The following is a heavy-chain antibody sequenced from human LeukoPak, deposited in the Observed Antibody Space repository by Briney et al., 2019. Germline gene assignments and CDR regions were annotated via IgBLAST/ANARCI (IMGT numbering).Heavy chain of an antibody. CDR3: ARDERAQGGNLGYFDL. CDR1: GYTFTSYD. CDR2: MNPNSGNT. V-gene: IGHV1-8*01. D-gene: IGHD4-23*01. Sequence: ASVKVSCKASGYTFTSYDINWVRQATGQGLEWMGWMNPNSGNTGYAQKFQGRVTMTTDTSTSTAYMELRSLISDDTAVCYCARDERAQGGNLGYFDLWGRGTLVTVSS. J-gene: IGHJ2*01.